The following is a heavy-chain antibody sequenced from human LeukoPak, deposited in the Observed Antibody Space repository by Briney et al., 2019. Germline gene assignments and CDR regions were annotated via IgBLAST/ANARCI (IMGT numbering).Heavy chain of an antibody. CDR2: ISNDGSNK. Sequence: GGPLRLFCAASGLTFCSSDMHWVRQAPDKGLEWLAVISNDGSNKYYADTVKGRFTISRDNPKNTLYLEMNSLRAEDTAVYYCAKRGGSYFDYWGQGTLVTVSS. CDR3: AKRGGSYFDY. V-gene: IGHV3-30*18. CDR1: GLTFCSSD. D-gene: IGHD1-26*01. J-gene: IGHJ4*02.